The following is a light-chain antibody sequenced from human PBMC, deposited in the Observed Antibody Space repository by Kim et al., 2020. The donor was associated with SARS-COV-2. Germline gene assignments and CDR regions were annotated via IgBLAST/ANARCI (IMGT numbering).Light chain of an antibody. CDR1: LSISSR. Sequence: DIQMTQSPSTLSASVGDRVTITCRASLSISSRLAWYQQKPGKAPKLLIYRTSSLESGVPSRFTGSGSGTEFTLTISSLQPDDFATYYCQHYNSYSWTFGQGTKVDIK. J-gene: IGKJ1*01. V-gene: IGKV1-5*03. CDR3: QHYNSYSWT. CDR2: RTS.